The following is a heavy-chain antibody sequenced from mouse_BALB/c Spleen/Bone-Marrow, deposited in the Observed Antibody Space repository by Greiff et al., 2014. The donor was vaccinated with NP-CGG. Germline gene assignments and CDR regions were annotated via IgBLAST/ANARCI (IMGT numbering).Heavy chain of an antibody. J-gene: IGHJ3*01. D-gene: IGHD1-2*01. CDR1: GFDFSRYW. V-gene: IGHV4-1*02. Sequence: LKESGGSLKLSCAASGFDFSRYWMSWVRQAPGKGLEWIGEINPDSSTINYTPSLKDKFIISRDNAKNTLYLQMSKVRSEDTALYYCASLHYYGFFAYWGQGTLVTVSA. CDR3: ASLHYYGFFAY. CDR2: INPDSSTI.